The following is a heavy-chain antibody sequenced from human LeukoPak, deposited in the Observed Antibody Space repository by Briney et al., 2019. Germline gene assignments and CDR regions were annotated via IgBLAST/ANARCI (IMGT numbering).Heavy chain of an antibody. V-gene: IGHV3-20*04. Sequence: GDSLRLSCAASGFTFDDYAMNWVRQVPGRGLEWVSGINWNGRITEYADSVKDRFTISRHNTKNSLYLYMNNLGGEDTALYFCARGSVQLWLRDTYYYMDVWGKGTTVTVSS. CDR1: GFTFDDYA. D-gene: IGHD5-18*01. J-gene: IGHJ6*03. CDR2: INWNGRIT. CDR3: ARGSVQLWLRDTYYYMDV.